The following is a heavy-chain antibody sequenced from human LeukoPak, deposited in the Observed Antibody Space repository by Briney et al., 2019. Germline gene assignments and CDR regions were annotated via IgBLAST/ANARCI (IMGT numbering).Heavy chain of an antibody. CDR1: GGSISSSTYY. V-gene: IGHV4-39*07. J-gene: IGHJ4*02. D-gene: IGHD6-13*01. CDR3: ARDILATSIAAPYY. CDR2: IFYSGRT. Sequence: SETLSLTCTVSGGSISSSTYYWGWIRQPPGKGLEWIGSIFYSGRTYYNPSLKSRVTMSVDTSKNQFSLRLSSVNAADTAVHYCARDILATSIAAPYYWGRGTLVTVSS.